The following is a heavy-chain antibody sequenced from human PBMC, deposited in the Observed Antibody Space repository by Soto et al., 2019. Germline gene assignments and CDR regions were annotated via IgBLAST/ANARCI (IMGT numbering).Heavy chain of an antibody. CDR3: ARENENYYGSGSYYPDFDY. J-gene: IGHJ4*02. D-gene: IGHD3-10*01. Sequence: QVQLVQSGAEVKKPGSSVKVSCKASGGTFSSYAISWVRQAPGQGLEWMRGIIPIFGTANYAQKFQGRVTITADESTSTAYMELSSLRSEDTAVYYCARENENYYGSGSYYPDFDYWGQGTLVTVSS. CDR1: GGTFSSYA. CDR2: IIPIFGTA. V-gene: IGHV1-69*01.